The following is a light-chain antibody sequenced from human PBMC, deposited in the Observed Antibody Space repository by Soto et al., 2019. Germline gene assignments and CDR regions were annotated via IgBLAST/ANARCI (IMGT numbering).Light chain of an antibody. CDR3: SSYAGSNTFV. V-gene: IGLV2-8*01. CDR2: DVG. Sequence: QSVLTQPPSASGSPGQSVTISCTGTSSDVGGYDYVSWHQHHPGKAPKLMLYDVGKRPSGVPDRSSGSKSGNTASLTVSGLQAEDEADYYCSSYAGSNTFVFGTGTKVTVL. J-gene: IGLJ1*01. CDR1: SSDVGGYDY.